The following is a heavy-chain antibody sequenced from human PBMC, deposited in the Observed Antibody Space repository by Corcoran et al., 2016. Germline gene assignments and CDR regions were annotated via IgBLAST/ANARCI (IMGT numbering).Heavy chain of an antibody. V-gene: IGHV4-61*01. Sequence: QVQLQESGPGLVKPSETLSLTCTVSGGSVSSGSYYWSWIRQPPGKGLEWIGYIYYSGSTNYNPSLKSRVTISVDTSKNQFSLKRSSVTAADTAVDYCASGPRAIVGATTFDYWGQGTLVTVSS. CDR3: ASGPRAIVGATTFDY. J-gene: IGHJ4*02. CDR2: IYYSGST. D-gene: IGHD1-26*01. CDR1: GGSVSSGSYY.